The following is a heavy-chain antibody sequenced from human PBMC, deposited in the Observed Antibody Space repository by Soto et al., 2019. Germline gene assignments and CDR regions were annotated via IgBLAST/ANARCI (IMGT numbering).Heavy chain of an antibody. Sequence: WGSLRLSCAASGFTFSMYWIHFCRQLPCKWREWVSRINDDGISTNYADSVKGRFTISRDNSKNTLYVQMNSLTAEDTAMYYCAKCGASNACIPTGFDPWGQGTLVTVSS. CDR3: AKCGASNACIPTGFDP. CDR1: GFTFSMYW. D-gene: IGHD2-15*01. CDR2: INDDGIST. V-gene: IGHV3-74*01. J-gene: IGHJ5*02.